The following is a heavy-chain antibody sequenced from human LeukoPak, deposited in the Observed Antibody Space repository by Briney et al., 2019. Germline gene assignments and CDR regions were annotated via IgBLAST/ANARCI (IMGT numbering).Heavy chain of an antibody. CDR3: AREAYCGGPSCFAVNYMDV. CDR2: IKGDGSET. Sequence: GGSLRLSCVASGSGFTFSEFWMGWVRQAPGERLGWVANIKGDGSETYYVDSVKGRFTISRDNVKNSVYLQMNSLTADDTSLYRCAREAYCGGPSCFAVNYMDVWGKGTTVTVSS. CDR1: GSGFTFSEFW. D-gene: IGHD2-2*01. V-gene: IGHV3-7*01. J-gene: IGHJ6*03.